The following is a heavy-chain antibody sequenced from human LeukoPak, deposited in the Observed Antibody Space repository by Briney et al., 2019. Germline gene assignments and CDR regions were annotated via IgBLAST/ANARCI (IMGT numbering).Heavy chain of an antibody. CDR3: ARGPGGWYYDSSGEAFDV. Sequence: GASVKVSCKASGYTFTGYYMHWVRQAPGQGLEWMGWINPNSGGTNYAQKFQGRVTMTRDTSISTAYMELSSLRSEDTAVYYCARGPGGWYYDSSGEAFDVWGQGTMVTVSS. CDR2: INPNSGGT. V-gene: IGHV1-2*02. CDR1: GYTFTGYY. D-gene: IGHD3-22*01. J-gene: IGHJ3*01.